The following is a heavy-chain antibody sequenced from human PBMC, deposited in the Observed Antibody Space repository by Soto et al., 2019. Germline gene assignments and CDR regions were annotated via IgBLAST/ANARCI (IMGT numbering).Heavy chain of an antibody. CDR2: ISYDGSNK. Sequence: QVQLVESGGGVVQPGRSLRLSCAASGFTFSSYGMHWVRQAPGKGLEWVAVISYDGSNKYYADSVKGRFTISRDNAKNTLYLQMNSLRAEDTAVYYCEKDDDSSCYFYWGQGTLVTVSS. V-gene: IGHV3-30*18. CDR1: GFTFSSYG. CDR3: EKDDDSSCYFY. D-gene: IGHD3-22*01. J-gene: IGHJ4*02.